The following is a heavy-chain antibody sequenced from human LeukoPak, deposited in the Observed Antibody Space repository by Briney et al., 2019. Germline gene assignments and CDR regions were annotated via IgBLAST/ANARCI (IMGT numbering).Heavy chain of an antibody. Sequence: PGGSLRLSCAASGFTFSSYAMSWVRQAPGKGLEWVSTISYSGGSTYYADSVKGRFAISRDSSKNTLYLQMNGLRGEDTAVYYCAEMSGYSSGWIAYWGQGTLVTVSS. J-gene: IGHJ4*02. V-gene: IGHV3-23*01. CDR3: AEMSGYSSGWIAY. D-gene: IGHD6-19*01. CDR1: GFTFSSYA. CDR2: ISYSGGST.